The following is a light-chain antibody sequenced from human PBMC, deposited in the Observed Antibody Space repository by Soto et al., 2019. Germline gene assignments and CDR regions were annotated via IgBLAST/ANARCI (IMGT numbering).Light chain of an antibody. CDR2: VAS. J-gene: IGKJ2*01. CDR1: QSVTSSY. Sequence: EIVLTQSPGTLSLSPGERATLSCRASQSVTSSYLAWYQQKPGQAPRLLIYVASSRATGIPDRFSGSGSGTDLTLSISRLEPEDFAVYYCQQYSTSPQTFGQGTKLEIK. CDR3: QQYSTSPQT. V-gene: IGKV3-20*01.